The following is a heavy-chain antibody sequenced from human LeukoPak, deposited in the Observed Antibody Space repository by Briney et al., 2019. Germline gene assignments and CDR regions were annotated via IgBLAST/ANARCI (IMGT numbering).Heavy chain of an antibody. Sequence: SETLSLTCTVSGGSISSYYWNWIRQPAGKGLEYIGRTYTGGSTNYNPSLKGRVTMSVDTSKNQFSLKLSSVTAADTAVYYCVGGTYYGGDYWGQGTLVTVSS. V-gene: IGHV4-4*07. J-gene: IGHJ4*02. CDR3: VGGTYYGGDY. CDR2: TYTGGST. D-gene: IGHD1-26*01. CDR1: GGSISSYY.